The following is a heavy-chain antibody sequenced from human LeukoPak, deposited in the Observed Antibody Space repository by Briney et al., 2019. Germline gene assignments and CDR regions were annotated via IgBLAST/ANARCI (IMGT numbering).Heavy chain of an antibody. V-gene: IGHV1-2*06. CDR2: INPNSGGT. CDR3: ARDWSGSYAQ. CDR1: GYTFNDHD. D-gene: IGHD1-26*01. Sequence: VSVKVSCKASGYTFNDHDMHWVLQAPGQGLEWMGRINPNSGGTTDAQKFQGRVTMTRDTSISTAYMELSRLTSDDTAVYYCARDWSGSYAQWGQGTLVSVSS. J-gene: IGHJ4*02.